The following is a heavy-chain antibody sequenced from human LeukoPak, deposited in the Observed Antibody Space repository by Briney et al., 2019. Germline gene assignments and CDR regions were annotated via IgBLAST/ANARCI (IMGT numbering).Heavy chain of an antibody. CDR3: ARRLPSVETFDY. D-gene: IGHD5-24*01. Sequence: GESLKISCKGSGYSFTSYWIAWVRHMPGKGLEWMGIIYPGDSDTRSNPSFQGQFTISADNSISAAYLQWSNLKASNPAMYYCARRLPSVETFDYWGQGTLVTVSS. J-gene: IGHJ4*02. CDR1: GYSFTSYW. CDR2: IYPGDSDT. V-gene: IGHV5-51*01.